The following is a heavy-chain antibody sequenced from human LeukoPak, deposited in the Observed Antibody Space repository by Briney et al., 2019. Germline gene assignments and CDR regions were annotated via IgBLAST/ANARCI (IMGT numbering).Heavy chain of an antibody. CDR2: ISAYNGDT. J-gene: IGHJ3*02. D-gene: IGHD3-22*01. CDR3: ARDMDYYDRSGLDAFDI. Sequence: ASVRVSCKASGYTFGSYGITWVRQAPGQGLEWMGWISAYNGDTSYAQKLQGRVTMTTDTSTSTAYMELRSLRSDDTAVYYCARDMDYYDRSGLDAFDIWGQGTMVTVSS. CDR1: GYTFGSYG. V-gene: IGHV1-18*01.